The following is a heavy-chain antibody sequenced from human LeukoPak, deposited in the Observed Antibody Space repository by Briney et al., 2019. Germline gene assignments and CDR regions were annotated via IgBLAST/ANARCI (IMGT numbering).Heavy chain of an antibody. Sequence: GASLRLSCAASGFTFTNYAMNWVRQAPGKGLEWVSAISGSGGSSSYADSVRGRFTISRDNSNNMLYLQMNSLRAEDTAVYYCAKPLRDAGSFNYPYFDFWGQGTLVTVSS. CDR3: AKPLRDAGSFNYPYFDF. D-gene: IGHD5-24*01. J-gene: IGHJ4*02. CDR2: ISGSGGSS. CDR1: GFTFTNYA. V-gene: IGHV3-23*01.